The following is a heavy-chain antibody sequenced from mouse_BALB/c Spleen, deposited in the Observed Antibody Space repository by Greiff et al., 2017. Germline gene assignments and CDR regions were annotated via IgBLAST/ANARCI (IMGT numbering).Heavy chain of an antibody. CDR1: GFTFSSYA. Sequence: EVMLVESGGGLVKPGGSLKLSCAASGFTFSSYAMSWVRQTPEKRLEWVASISSGGSTYYPDSVKGRFTISRDNARNILYLQMSSLRSEDTAMYYCARPGVRYWYFDVWGAGTTVTGSS. D-gene: IGHD2-14*01. CDR3: ARPGVRYWYFDV. V-gene: IGHV5-6-5*01. J-gene: IGHJ1*01. CDR2: ISSGGST.